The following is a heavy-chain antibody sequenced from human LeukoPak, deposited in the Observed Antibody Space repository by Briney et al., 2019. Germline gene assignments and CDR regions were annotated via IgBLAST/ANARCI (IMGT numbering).Heavy chain of an antibody. V-gene: IGHV1-18*01. Sequence: GASVKVSCKASGYTFTSYGISWVRQAPGQGLEWMGWISAYNGNTNYPQKLQGRGTMTTDTSTSTAYMELRSLRSDDTAVYYCARDNPAVDGVPSIVWGQGTRVTVSS. CDR1: GYTFTSYG. CDR3: ARDNPAVDGVPSIV. CDR2: ISAYNGNT. J-gene: IGHJ4*02. D-gene: IGHD2-8*01.